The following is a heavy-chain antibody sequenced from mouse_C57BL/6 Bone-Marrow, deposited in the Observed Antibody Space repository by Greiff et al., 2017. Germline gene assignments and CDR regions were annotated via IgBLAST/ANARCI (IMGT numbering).Heavy chain of an antibody. D-gene: IGHD1-1*01. CDR3: ARCSPYYAMDY. J-gene: IGHJ4*01. V-gene: IGHV3-8*01. Sequence: EVQLKESGPGLAKPSQTLSLTCSVTCYSITSAYWNWIRKFPGNKLEYMGYISYSGSTYYNPSLKSRISITRDTSKNQYYLQLNSVTTEDTATDYCARCSPYYAMDYWGQGTSVTVSS. CDR2: ISYSGST. CDR1: CYSITSAY.